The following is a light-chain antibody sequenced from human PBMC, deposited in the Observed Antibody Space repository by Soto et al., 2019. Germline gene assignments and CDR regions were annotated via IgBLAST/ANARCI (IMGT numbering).Light chain of an antibody. Sequence: QGVVTQEPSLTVSPGGTVTLTCGSSTGAVTSGHYPYWFQQKPGQAPRTLIYDTSNKHSWTPARFSGSLLGGKAALTLSGAQPEDEAEYYCLLSYDKRLTAYVFGTGTKGTVL. J-gene: IGLJ1*01. CDR3: LLSYDKRLTAYV. CDR1: TGAVTSGHY. CDR2: DTS. V-gene: IGLV7-46*01.